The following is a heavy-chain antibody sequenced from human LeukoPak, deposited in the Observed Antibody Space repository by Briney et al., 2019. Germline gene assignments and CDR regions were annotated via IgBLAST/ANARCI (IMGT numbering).Heavy chain of an antibody. V-gene: IGHV4-59*11. J-gene: IGHJ4*02. Sequence: SETLSLTCTVSGDSISSHYWSWIRQPPGKGLEWIGYIYYSGSTNYNPSLRSRVTMSVDTSKNQFSLKLRSVTAADTAVYSCARLSIAALSSPDYWGQGTLVTVSS. CDR1: GDSISSHY. D-gene: IGHD6-6*01. CDR3: ARLSIAALSSPDY. CDR2: IYYSGST.